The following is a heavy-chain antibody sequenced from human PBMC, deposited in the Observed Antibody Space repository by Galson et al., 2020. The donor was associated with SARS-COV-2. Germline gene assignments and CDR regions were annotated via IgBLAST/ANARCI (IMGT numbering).Heavy chain of an antibody. CDR2: IWYDGSNK. V-gene: IGHV3-33*01. D-gene: IGHD6-19*01. Sequence: GGSLRLSCAASGFTFSSYGMHWVRQAPGKGLEWVAVIWYDGSNKYYADSVKGRFTISRDNSKNTLYLQMNSLRAEDTAVYYCARDPISIAVAGTSDYWGQGTLFTVSS. CDR3: ARDPISIAVAGTSDY. J-gene: IGHJ4*02. CDR1: GFTFSSYG.